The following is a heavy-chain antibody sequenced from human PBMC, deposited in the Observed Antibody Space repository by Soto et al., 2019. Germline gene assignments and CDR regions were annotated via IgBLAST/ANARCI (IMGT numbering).Heavy chain of an antibody. CDR2: IYYSGST. Sequence: QVQLQESGPGLVKPSETLSLTCTVSGGSMSTSAYYWSWIRQHPGKGLEWIGYIYYSGSTFYNPSLMSRVTISVDTSKHQFSLKMTSVTAADTAIXXXXXHVSAVGRRGYFDFWGLGTLVTVSS. CDR1: GGSMSTSAYY. J-gene: IGHJ4*02. D-gene: IGHD5-18*01. V-gene: IGHV4-31*03. CDR3: XXHVSAVGRRGYFDF.